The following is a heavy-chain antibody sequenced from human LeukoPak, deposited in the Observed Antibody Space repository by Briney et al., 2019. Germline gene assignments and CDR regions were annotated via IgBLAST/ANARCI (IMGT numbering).Heavy chain of an antibody. J-gene: IGHJ4*02. V-gene: IGHV4-61*02. Sequence: SETLSLTCTVSGGSISSGSYYWSWIRQPAGKGLEWIWRIYTSGSTNYNPSLKSRVTISVDTSKNQFSLKLSSVTAADTAVYYCARAVISGIAAAGFDYWGQGTLVTVSS. D-gene: IGHD6-13*01. CDR1: GGSISSGSYY. CDR3: ARAVISGIAAAGFDY. CDR2: IYTSGST.